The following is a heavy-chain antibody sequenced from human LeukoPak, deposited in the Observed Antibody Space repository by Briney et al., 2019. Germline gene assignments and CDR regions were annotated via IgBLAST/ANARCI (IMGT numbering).Heavy chain of an antibody. CDR3: ARDLDWILFDY. CDR2: VRPEGTTT. V-gene: IGHV3-74*03. D-gene: IGHD3-9*01. CDR1: GFTFSTYW. Sequence: GGSLRLSCAASGFTFSTYWMHWVRQAPGKGLVWVSRVRPEGTTTAYADSVKGRFTISRDDAKNTLFLQMNSLSAEDTAVYYCARDLDWILFDYWGQGTLVTVSS. J-gene: IGHJ4*02.